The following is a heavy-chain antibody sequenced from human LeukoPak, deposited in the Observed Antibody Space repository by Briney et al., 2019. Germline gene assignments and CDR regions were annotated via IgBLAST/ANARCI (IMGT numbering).Heavy chain of an antibody. D-gene: IGHD4-17*01. V-gene: IGHV2-5*02. CDR2: IYWDDDK. J-gene: IGHJ3*02. CDR1: GFSLSTSGVG. Sequence: SGPTLVKPTQTLTLTCTFSGFSLSTSGVGVGWIRQPPGKALEWLALIYWDDDKRYSPSLKSRLTITKDTSKNQVVLTMTNMDPVDTATYYCAQGGDGDYPHAFDIWGQGTMVTVSS. CDR3: AQGGDGDYPHAFDI.